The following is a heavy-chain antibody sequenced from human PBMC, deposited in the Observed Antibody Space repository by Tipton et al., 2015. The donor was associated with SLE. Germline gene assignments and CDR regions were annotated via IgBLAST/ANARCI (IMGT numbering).Heavy chain of an antibody. D-gene: IGHD4-11*01. CDR2: LFDDVNA. V-gene: IGHV3-53*05. Sequence: SLRLSCAASGFNVTNNYMNWVRQAPGRGLEWVSVLFDDVNAFYADSVKGRFTISRDNAKNSLYLQMNSLRPEDTAFYYCAKDPHDYGNYGSYFDVWGRGTLVTVSS. J-gene: IGHJ2*01. CDR3: AKDPHDYGNYGSYFDV. CDR1: GFNVTNNY.